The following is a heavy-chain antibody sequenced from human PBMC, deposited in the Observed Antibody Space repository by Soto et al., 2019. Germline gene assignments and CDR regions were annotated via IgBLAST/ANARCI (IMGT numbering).Heavy chain of an antibody. CDR2: IYYSGNT. D-gene: IGHD3-9*01. J-gene: IGHJ5*02. V-gene: IGHV4-31*03. CDR1: GGSISSGGYY. CDR3: ARDQPYYDILTGYYSGWFDP. Sequence: SETLSLTCTVSGGSISSGGYYWSWIRQHPGKGLEWIGYIYYSGNTYYNPSLKSRVTISVDTSKNQFSLKLSSVTAADTAVYYCARDQPYYDILTGYYSGWFDPWGQGTLVTVSS.